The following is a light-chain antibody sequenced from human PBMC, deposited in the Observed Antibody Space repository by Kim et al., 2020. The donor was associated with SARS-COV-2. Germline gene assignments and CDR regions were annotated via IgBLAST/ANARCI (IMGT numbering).Light chain of an antibody. J-gene: IGLJ2*01. V-gene: IGLV3-21*04. CDR1: NIRSKS. Sequence: APGGTARMTCGGNNIRSKSVHWYQQKPGQAPVLVIYYDTDRSSGIPERFSGSNSENTATLTISRVVAGDEADYYCQVWDMSSYHVVFGGGTQLTVL. CDR2: YDT. CDR3: QVWDMSSYHVV.